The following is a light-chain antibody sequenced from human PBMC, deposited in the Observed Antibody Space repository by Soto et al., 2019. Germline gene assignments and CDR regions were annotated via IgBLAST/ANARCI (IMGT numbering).Light chain of an antibody. Sequence: QSVLTQPPSVSGALGQRVTISCTGITSNIGAGYDVHWYQLLPGRAPKLLIYGNTNRPSGVPDRFSGSKSVTSASLAITGLQAEDEAIYYCQSYDNTLSGPIYVFGTGTKVTVL. CDR3: QSYDNTLSGPIYV. V-gene: IGLV1-40*01. CDR1: TSNIGAGYD. CDR2: GNT. J-gene: IGLJ1*01.